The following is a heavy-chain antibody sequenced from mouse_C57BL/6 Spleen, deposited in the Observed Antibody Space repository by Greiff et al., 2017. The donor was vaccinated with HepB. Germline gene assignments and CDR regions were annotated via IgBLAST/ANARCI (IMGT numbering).Heavy chain of an antibody. D-gene: IGHD3-2*02. CDR2: IHPNSGST. CDR1: GYTFTSYW. J-gene: IGHJ2*01. Sequence: QVQLKQPGAELVKPGASVKLSCKASGYTFTSYWMHWVKQRPGQGLEWIGMIHPNSGSTNYNEKFKSKATLTVDKSSSTAYMQLISLTSEDSAVYYCARDSSGYVRYSFDYWGQGTTLTVSS. V-gene: IGHV1-64*01. CDR3: ARDSSGYVRYSFDY.